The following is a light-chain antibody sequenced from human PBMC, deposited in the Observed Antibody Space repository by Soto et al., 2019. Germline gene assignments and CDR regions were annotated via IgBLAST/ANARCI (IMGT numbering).Light chain of an antibody. J-gene: IGKJ1*01. CDR1: QGIISY. CDR3: QQYNSYET. CDR2: GAS. Sequence: AIRMTQSPSSFSACTGYIFTITCRASQGIISYLAWYQQKLGKAPKLLIYGASTLQSGVPSRFSGSGSGTEFTLTISSLQPDDFATYYCQQYNSYETFGQGTKVDIK. V-gene: IGKV1-8*01.